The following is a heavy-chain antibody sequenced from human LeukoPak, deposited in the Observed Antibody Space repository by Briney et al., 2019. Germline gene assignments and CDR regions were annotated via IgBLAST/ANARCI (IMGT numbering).Heavy chain of an antibody. CDR3: ARHSLPGTTPFDY. CDR2: INPRSGST. V-gene: IGHV1-46*01. D-gene: IGHD1-1*01. Sequence: ASVKVSCKASGYTFISYYMRWVRQAPGQGLEWVGIINPRSGSTTYAQKFQGRLTMTRDTSTSTVYMDLSSLRSEDTAIYYCARHSLPGTTPFDYWGQGTLVTVSS. CDR1: GYTFISYY. J-gene: IGHJ4*02.